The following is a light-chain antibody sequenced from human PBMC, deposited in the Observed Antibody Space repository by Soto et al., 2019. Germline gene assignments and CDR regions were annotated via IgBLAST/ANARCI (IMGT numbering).Light chain of an antibody. CDR3: QQYADWPKT. CDR2: AAS. V-gene: IGKV3-15*01. Sequence: EIVMTQSPATLSVSPGERATRSCMASQSVSDRVVWYQQKSGQAPSLLIYAASTRAAGVPARFSGSGSGTEFTLTISSLQSEDFAVYFCQQYADWPKTFGQGTKVDIK. J-gene: IGKJ1*01. CDR1: QSVSDR.